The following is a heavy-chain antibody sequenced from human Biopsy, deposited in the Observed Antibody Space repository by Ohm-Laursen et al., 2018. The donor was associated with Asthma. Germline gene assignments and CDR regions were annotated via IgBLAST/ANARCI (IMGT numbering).Heavy chain of an antibody. CDR3: ARTFHFWSPYHAEHYQL. V-gene: IGHV3-7*01. Sequence: GSLRLSCTASGFTFSSYGMHWVRQAPGKGLEWVANIKHDGSEKNHVDSLKDRFTISRDNAKNLLFLQMNSLRAEDTAVYYCARTFHFWSPYHAEHYQLWGQGTLVTVSS. CDR1: GFTFSSYG. J-gene: IGHJ1*01. D-gene: IGHD3-3*01. CDR2: IKHDGSEK.